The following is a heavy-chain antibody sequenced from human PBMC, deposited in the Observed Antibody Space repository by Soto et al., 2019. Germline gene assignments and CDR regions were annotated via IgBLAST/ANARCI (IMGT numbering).Heavy chain of an antibody. V-gene: IGHV4-59*01. CDR2: IYYSGST. CDR3: AVVTPHNWFDP. D-gene: IGHD2-2*01. CDR1: DGTISSYY. J-gene: IGHJ5*02. Sequence: SETLSLTCTVSDGTISSYYWSWIRQPPGEGLEWIGYIYYSGSTNYNPSLKSRVTISVDTSKNQLSLKLSSVTAADTAVYYCAVVTPHNWFDPWGQGTLVTVSS.